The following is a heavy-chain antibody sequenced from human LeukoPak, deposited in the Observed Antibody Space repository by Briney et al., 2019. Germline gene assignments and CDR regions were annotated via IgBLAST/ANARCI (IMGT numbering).Heavy chain of an antibody. CDR3: ARHDALGDSSGTLSL. CDR1: GYSFTSYW. CDR2: IYPGDSDT. J-gene: IGHJ4*02. Sequence: GESLKISCKGSGYSFTSYWIGWVRPMPGKGLEWMGIIYPGDSDTRYSPSFQGQVTISADKSISTAYLQWSSLKASDTAMYYCARHDALGDSSGTLSLWGQGTLVTVSS. D-gene: IGHD3-22*01. V-gene: IGHV5-51*01.